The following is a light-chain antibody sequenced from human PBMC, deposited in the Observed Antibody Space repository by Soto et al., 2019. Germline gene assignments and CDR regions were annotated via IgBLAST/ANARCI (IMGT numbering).Light chain of an antibody. V-gene: IGLV2-8*01. J-gene: IGLJ1*01. CDR3: SSYAGNNISLV. Sequence: QSALTQPPSASGSPGQSVTISCSGTSNDIGGFKYVSWYQQHPGKAPKLMIYGVTERPSGVPDRFSGSKSGNTASLTVSGLQADKEADYYCSSYAGNNISLVFGTGTKVTVL. CDR1: SNDIGGFKY. CDR2: GVT.